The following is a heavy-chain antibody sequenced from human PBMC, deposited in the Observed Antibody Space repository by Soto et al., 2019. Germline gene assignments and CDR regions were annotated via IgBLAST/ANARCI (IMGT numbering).Heavy chain of an antibody. V-gene: IGHV5-51*01. J-gene: IGHJ3*01. CDR2: IFPGDSDT. D-gene: IGHD5-12*01. CDR3: ARARVSTPRLEDPFDV. Sequence: PGESLKISCKGSGYSFTTYWLAWVRQMPGKGLEYMGIIFPGDSDTRYSPSFQGQVTISADKSINTAYLQWTGLKASDTAIYYCARARVSTPRLEDPFDVWGQGTMVTVSS. CDR1: GYSFTTYW.